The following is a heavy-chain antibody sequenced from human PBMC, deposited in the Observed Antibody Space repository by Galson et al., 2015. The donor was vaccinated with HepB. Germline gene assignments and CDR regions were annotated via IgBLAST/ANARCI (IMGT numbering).Heavy chain of an antibody. CDR1: GFVFSASA. J-gene: IGHJ4*02. D-gene: IGHD4-17*01. CDR3: TRRSDYGDYVDY. V-gene: IGHV3-73*01. CDR2: TRSNAYSFAT. Sequence: SLRLSCAASGFVFSASAMHWVRQASGKGLEWVGRTRSNAYSFATEYAASVKGRFTISRHDSMNTAYLQMNSLNTEDTAVYYCTRRSDYGDYVDYWGQGTLVTVSS.